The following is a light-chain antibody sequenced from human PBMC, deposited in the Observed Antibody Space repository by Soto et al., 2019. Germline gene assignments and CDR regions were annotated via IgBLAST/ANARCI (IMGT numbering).Light chain of an antibody. J-gene: IGKJ1*01. V-gene: IGKV1-5*01. CDR1: QSISSW. CDR3: QQYNSYPWT. Sequence: DIQMTQSPSTLSASVGDRVTLTCRASQSISSWLAWYQQKPGKAPKLLIYHAYSLESGVPSRFSGSESGTEFTLTINSLQPDGFATYYCQQYNSYPWTFGQGTKVDIK. CDR2: HAY.